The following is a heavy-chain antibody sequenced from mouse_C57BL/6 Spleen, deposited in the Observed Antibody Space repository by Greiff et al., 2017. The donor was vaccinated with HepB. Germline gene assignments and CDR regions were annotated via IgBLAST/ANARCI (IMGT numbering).Heavy chain of an antibody. J-gene: IGHJ2*01. Sequence: VQGVESGPGLVQPSQSLSITCTVSGFSLTSYGVHWVRQSPGKGLEWLGVIWSGGSTDYNAAFISRLSISKDNSKSQVFFKMNSLQADDTAIYYCARTNGYYEYYFDYWGQGTTLTVSS. CDR1: GFSLTSYG. V-gene: IGHV2-2*01. D-gene: IGHD2-3*01. CDR3: ARTNGYYEYYFDY. CDR2: IWSGGST.